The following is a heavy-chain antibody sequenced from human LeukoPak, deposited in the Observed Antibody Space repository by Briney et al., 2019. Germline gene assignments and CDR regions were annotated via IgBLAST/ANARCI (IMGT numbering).Heavy chain of an antibody. Sequence: GGSLRLSCAASGFTFSSYWMNWVRQAPGKGLEWVALINPDGSQTHYVDSVKGRFTISRDNAENSLYLQMNSLRADDTAVYYCARDLGYGALDPWGQGTLVTVPS. V-gene: IGHV3-7*01. CDR2: INPDGSQT. CDR3: ARDLGYGALDP. J-gene: IGHJ5*02. D-gene: IGHD4-17*01. CDR1: GFTFSSYW.